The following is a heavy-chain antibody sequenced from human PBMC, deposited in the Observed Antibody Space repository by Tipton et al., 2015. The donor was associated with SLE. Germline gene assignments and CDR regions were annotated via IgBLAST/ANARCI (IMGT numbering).Heavy chain of an antibody. CDR2: IRNQAKSYST. V-gene: IGHV3-72*01. CDR1: GFSFSDHY. J-gene: IGHJ5*02. D-gene: IGHD3-9*01. Sequence: SLRLSCAASGFSFSDHYMDWVRQAPGKGLEWVGRIRNQAKSYSTEYAASVKGRFTISRDDSQNSLFFQMNSLKTEDTAVYYCVRASVSATHWFFDPWGQGTLVTVSS. CDR3: VRASVSATHWFFDP.